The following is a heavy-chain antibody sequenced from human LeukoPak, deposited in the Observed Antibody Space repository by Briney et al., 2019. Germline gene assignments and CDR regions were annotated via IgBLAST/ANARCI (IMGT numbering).Heavy chain of an antibody. Sequence: SGTLYLTCAVSDGSINSNYWWTWVRQSPGKGLEWIGEIYHTGSVNYNLSLESRVTISRDRSKNQFSLMLRSVTAADTAVYYCARDVGVGATNWFDPWGQGTLVTVSS. V-gene: IGHV4-4*02. CDR1: DGSINSNYW. J-gene: IGHJ5*02. CDR3: ARDVGVGATNWFDP. D-gene: IGHD1-26*01. CDR2: IYHTGSV.